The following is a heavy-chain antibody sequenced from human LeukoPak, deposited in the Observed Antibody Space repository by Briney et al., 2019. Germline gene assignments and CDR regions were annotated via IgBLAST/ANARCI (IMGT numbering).Heavy chain of an antibody. CDR2: IYYSGST. CDR3: ARGDTGYYYYYMDV. CDR1: GGSISSHY. V-gene: IGHV4-59*11. J-gene: IGHJ6*03. Sequence: SETLSLTCTVSGGSISSHYWSWIRQPPGKGPEWIGYIYYSGSTNYNPSLKSRVTISVDTSKNQISLKLSSVTAEDTAVYHCARGDTGYYYYYMDVWGKGTTVTVSS.